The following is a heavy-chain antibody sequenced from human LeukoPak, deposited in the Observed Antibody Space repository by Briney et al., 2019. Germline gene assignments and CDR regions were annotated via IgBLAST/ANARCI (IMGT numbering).Heavy chain of an antibody. CDR2: ISYDGSVK. CDR1: GFIFSNYA. V-gene: IGHV3-30-3*01. D-gene: IGHD3-22*01. J-gene: IGHJ4*02. CDR3: ARGFDDSSGYYYGRFYFDY. Sequence: GGSLRLSCAASGFIFSNYAMHWVRQAPGKGPEWVAVISYDGSVKYYADSVKGRFTISRDNSMNTLLLQMNSLSAEDTAVYYCARGFDDSSGYYYGRFYFDYWGQGTLVTVSS.